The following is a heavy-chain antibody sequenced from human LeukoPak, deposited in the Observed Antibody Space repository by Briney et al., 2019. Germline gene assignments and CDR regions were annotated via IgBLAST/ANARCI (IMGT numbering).Heavy chain of an antibody. J-gene: IGHJ4*02. Sequence: SETLSLTCTVSGGSISSYYWSWIRQPPGKGLEWIGCIYYSGSTNYNPSLKSRVTISVDTSKNQFSLKLTSVTAADTAVYYCARGGVVHLDYWGQGTLVTVSS. D-gene: IGHD3-3*01. V-gene: IGHV4-59*01. CDR2: IYYSGST. CDR3: ARGGVVHLDY. CDR1: GGSISSYY.